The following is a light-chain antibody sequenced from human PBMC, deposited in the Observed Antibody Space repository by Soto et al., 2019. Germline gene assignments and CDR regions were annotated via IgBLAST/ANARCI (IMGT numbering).Light chain of an antibody. Sequence: DIQLIMSPASLSPSVGHRLNISCRASDNVVSNLNGSQHETVTAPKLLIYAESSLQGGVPSRFSASGSGTQFTLTISGLPTEDFATYYCQRSYKILTFGGGTNV. CDR1: DNVVSN. CDR2: AES. CDR3: QRSYKILT. J-gene: IGKJ4*01. V-gene: IGKV1-39*01.